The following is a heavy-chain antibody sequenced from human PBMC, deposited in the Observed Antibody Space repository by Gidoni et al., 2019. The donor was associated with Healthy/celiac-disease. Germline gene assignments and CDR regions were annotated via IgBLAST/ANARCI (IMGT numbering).Heavy chain of an antibody. CDR3: ARDIFEGNDAERYYDSSGYYGFDY. CDR1: GFTFSSYA. D-gene: IGHD3-22*01. J-gene: IGHJ4*02. CDR2: ISYDGRNK. Sequence: QVQLVESGGGVVQPGRSLRISCAASGFTFSSYAMHWVRQAPGKGLECVAIISYDGRNKYYADSVKGRFTISRDNSKNTLYLQMNSLRAEDTAVYYCARDIFEGNDAERYYDSSGYYGFDYWGQGTLVTASS. V-gene: IGHV3-30*01.